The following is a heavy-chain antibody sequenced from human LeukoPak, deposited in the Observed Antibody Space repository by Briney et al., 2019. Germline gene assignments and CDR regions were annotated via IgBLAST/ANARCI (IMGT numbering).Heavy chain of an antibody. CDR2: IYYNGIT. V-gene: IGHV4-30-4*08. CDR3: ARDRSTVDYYDLEV. J-gene: IGHJ6*02. CDR1: GGSISSGHFY. Sequence: SETLSLTCTVSGGSISSGHFYWSWIRQPPEKGLEYIGYIYYNGITFCNPSLRSRITISIDTSKNQFSLKLNSVTAADTAVYYCARDRSTVDYYDLEVWGQGTTVIVSS. D-gene: IGHD4-23*01.